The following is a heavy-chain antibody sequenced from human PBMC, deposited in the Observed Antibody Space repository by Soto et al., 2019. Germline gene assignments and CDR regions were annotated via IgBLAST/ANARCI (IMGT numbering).Heavy chain of an antibody. CDR2: ISSSSSYI. CDR1: GFTFSSYS. Sequence: GGSLRLSCAASGFTFSSYSMNWVRQAPGKGLEWVSSISSSSSYIYYADSVKGRFTISRDNAKNSLYLQINSLSAADTAVYYCARGYCSSTSCYALTDHYGMDVWGQGTTVTVSS. CDR3: ARGYCSSTSCYALTDHYGMDV. D-gene: IGHD2-2*01. V-gene: IGHV3-21*01. J-gene: IGHJ6*02.